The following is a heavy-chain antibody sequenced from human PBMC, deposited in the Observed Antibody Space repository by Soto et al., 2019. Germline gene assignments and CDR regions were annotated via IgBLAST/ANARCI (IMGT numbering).Heavy chain of an antibody. V-gene: IGHV5-51*01. CDR2: IYPGDSDT. D-gene: IGHD2-2*02. CDR1: GYSFTSYW. J-gene: IGHJ6*02. CDR3: ARLSSYCSSTSCYNPPVYGMAV. Sequence: GESLKISCKGSGYSFTSYWIGWVRQMPGKGLEWMGIIYPGDSDTRYSPSFQGQVTISADKSISTAYLQWSSLKASDTAMYYCARLSSYCSSTSCYNPPVYGMAVWGQGTTVTVSS.